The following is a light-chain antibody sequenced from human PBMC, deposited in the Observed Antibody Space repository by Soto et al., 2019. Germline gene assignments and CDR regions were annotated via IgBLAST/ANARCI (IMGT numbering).Light chain of an antibody. CDR3: QQYGNSPPIT. J-gene: IGKJ5*01. CDR2: DAF. V-gene: IGKV3-20*01. CDR1: QSVSTSY. Sequence: EIVLTQSPGTLSLSPGERATLSCRASQSVSTSYVAWYQQKSGQAPRLLIYDAFSRATGIPDRFSGSGSGTDFTLTINRLEPEDFAVYYCQQYGNSPPITFGHGTRLEIK.